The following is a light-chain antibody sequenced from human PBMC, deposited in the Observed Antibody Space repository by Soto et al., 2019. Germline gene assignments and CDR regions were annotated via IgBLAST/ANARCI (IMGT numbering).Light chain of an antibody. V-gene: IGLV1-44*01. CDR1: SSNVGRYT. CDR3: AAWDASLNGYV. Sequence: QSVLTQPPSASGTPGQRVTISCSGSSSNVGRYTVNWYQQLPGTAPKLLIYGNNQRPSGVPDRFSGSKSGTSASLAISGLQSEDEADYYCAAWDASLNGYVFGPGTKVTVL. CDR2: GNN. J-gene: IGLJ1*01.